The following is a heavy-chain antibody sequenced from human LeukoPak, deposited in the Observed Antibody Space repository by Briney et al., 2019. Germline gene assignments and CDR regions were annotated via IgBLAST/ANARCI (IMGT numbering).Heavy chain of an antibody. CDR1: GYSLGKNYY. V-gene: IGHV4-38-2*01. D-gene: IGHD3-3*01. CDR3: ARYDSRGSASTKFDY. Sequence: SETLSLTCAVSGYSLGKNYYWGWIRQSPGKGLEWIGRIYGRASTSYNPSLMNRVTMSVDTSRNHFSLQLTSVTAADTAVYYCARYDSRGSASTKFDYWGPGIQVTVSS. CDR2: IYGRAST. J-gene: IGHJ4*02.